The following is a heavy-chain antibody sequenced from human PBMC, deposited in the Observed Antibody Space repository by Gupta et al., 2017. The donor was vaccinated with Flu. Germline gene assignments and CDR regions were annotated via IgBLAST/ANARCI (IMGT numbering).Heavy chain of an antibody. V-gene: IGHV3-48*03. J-gene: IGHJ2*01. D-gene: IGHD3-22*01. CDR3: ARDLALDSSGYYPSYWYFDR. CDR2: ISSSGSTI. Sequence: EVQLVESGGGLVQPGGSLRLSCAASGFTSSSYEMNWVRQAPGKGLEWVSYISSSGSTIYYADSVKGRFTISRDNAKNSLYLQMNSLRAEDTAVYYCARDLALDSSGYYPSYWYFDRWGPGTLVTVSS. CDR1: GFTSSSYE.